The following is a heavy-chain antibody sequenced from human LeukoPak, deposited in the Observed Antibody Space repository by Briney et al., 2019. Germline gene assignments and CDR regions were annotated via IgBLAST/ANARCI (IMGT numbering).Heavy chain of an antibody. J-gene: IGHJ4*02. Sequence: PGGSLRLSCAASGFTFSDYYMSWIRQAPGKGLEWVSFISRSSSYTQYVDSVRGRFTISRDDAKNSLYLQMNSLRAEDTAVYYCARGSRVPDYWGQGTLVTVS. CDR2: ISRSSSYT. CDR1: GFTFSDYY. CDR3: ARGSRVPDY. D-gene: IGHD5-24*01. V-gene: IGHV3-11*06.